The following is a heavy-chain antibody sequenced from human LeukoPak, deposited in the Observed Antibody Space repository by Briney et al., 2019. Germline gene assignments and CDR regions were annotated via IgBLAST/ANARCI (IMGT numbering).Heavy chain of an antibody. CDR2: IYHSGST. D-gene: IGHD3-22*01. CDR3: ARELGTRSGYSDAFDI. CDR1: GGSISSSNW. V-gene: IGHV4-4*02. J-gene: IGHJ3*02. Sequence: SETLSLTCAVSGGSISSSNWWSWVRQPPGKGLEWIGEIYHSGSTNYNPSLKSRVTISVDKSKNRFSLMVNSVTAADTAVYHCARELGTRSGYSDAFDIWGQGTMVTISS.